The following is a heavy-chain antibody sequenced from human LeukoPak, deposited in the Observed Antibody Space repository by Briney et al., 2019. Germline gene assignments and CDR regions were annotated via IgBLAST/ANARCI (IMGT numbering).Heavy chain of an antibody. Sequence: KSGGSLRLSCAASGFTFSSYSMNWVRQAPGKGLEWVSSISSSSSYIYYADSVKGRFTISRDNSKNTLYLQMNSLRAEDTAVYYCAKHSYDSSGYYSIDYWGQGTLVTVFS. J-gene: IGHJ4*02. D-gene: IGHD3-22*01. CDR2: ISSSSSYI. CDR1: GFTFSSYS. CDR3: AKHSYDSSGYYSIDY. V-gene: IGHV3-21*04.